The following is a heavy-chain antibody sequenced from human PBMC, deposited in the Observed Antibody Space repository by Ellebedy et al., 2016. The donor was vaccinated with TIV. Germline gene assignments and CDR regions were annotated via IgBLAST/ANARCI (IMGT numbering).Heavy chain of an antibody. CDR2: ISGSGGST. V-gene: IGHV3-23*01. Sequence: GGSLRLXXAASGFTFRSYAMSWVRQAPGKGLEWVSAISGSGGSTHYADSVKGRFTISRDNAKNSLYLQMNSLRAEDTAVYYCARGTFGWDHRNGDYWGQGTLVTVSS. J-gene: IGHJ4*02. CDR3: ARGTFGWDHRNGDY. CDR1: GFTFRSYA. D-gene: IGHD1-1*01.